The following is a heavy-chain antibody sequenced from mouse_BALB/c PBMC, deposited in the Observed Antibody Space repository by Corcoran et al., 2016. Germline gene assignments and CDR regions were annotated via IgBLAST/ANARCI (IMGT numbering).Heavy chain of an antibody. CDR2: INTNTGEP. D-gene: IGHD1-1*01. J-gene: IGHJ3*01. CDR3: ASNYGSSYSWFAY. CDR1: GYTFTNYG. Sequence: QIQLVQSGPELKKPGETVKISCKASGYTFTNYGMNWVKQAPGKGLKWMGWINTNTGEPTYAEEFKGRFAFSLETSASTAYLQINNLKNEDTATYFCASNYGSSYSWFAYWGHGTLVTVSA. V-gene: IGHV9-3*02.